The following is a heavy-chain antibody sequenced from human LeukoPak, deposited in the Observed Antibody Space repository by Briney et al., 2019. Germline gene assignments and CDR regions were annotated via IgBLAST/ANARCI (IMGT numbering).Heavy chain of an antibody. CDR1: GFTFSSYS. J-gene: IGHJ4*02. Sequence: GGSLRLSCAASGFTFSSYSMNWVRQAPGKGLEWVSSISSSSSYIYYADSVKGRFTISRDNAKNSLYLQMNSLRAEDTALYYCARGIAARSSDYWGQGTLVTVSS. CDR2: ISSSSSYI. D-gene: IGHD6-6*01. CDR3: ARGIAARSSDY. V-gene: IGHV3-21*04.